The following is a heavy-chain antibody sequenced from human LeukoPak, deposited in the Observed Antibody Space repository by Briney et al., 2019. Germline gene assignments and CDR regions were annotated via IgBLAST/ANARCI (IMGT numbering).Heavy chain of an antibody. CDR3: ARVVGITGTTDY. CDR1: GYTSTSYY. J-gene: IGHJ4*02. Sequence: VASVKVSCKASGYTSTSYYMHWVRQAPGQGLEWMGIINPSGGSTSYAQKFQGRVTMTRDTSTSTVYMELSSLRSEDTAMYYCARVVGITGTTDYWGQGTLVTVSS. D-gene: IGHD1-7*01. CDR2: INPSGGST. V-gene: IGHV1-46*01.